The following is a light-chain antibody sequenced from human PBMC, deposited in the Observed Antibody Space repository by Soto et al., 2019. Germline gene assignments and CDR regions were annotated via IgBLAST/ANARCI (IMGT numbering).Light chain of an antibody. CDR3: SSYSSANTVV. CDR1: SSDVGGYRY. J-gene: IGLJ2*01. V-gene: IGLV2-14*03. Sequence: QSVLTQPASMSGSPGQSITISCTGSSSDVGGYRYVSWYQQLPGKAPKLLIYDVTYRPSGGSNRFSGSKSGNTASLTISGLQPEDEADYYCSSYSSANTVVFGGGTKLTVL. CDR2: DVT.